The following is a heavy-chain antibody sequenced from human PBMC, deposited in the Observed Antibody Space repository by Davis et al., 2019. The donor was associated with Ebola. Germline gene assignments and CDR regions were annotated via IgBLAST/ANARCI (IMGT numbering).Heavy chain of an antibody. V-gene: IGHV1-2*04. CDR2: INPNSGGT. J-gene: IGHJ4*02. D-gene: IGHD6-13*01. Sequence: AASVKVSCKASGYTFTGYDINWVRQATGQGLEWMGWINPNSGGTNYAQKFQGWVTMTRDTSISTAYMELSRLRSDDTAVYYCATTPRDSSWYYFDYWGQGTLVTVSS. CDR1: GYTFTGYD. CDR3: ATTPRDSSWYYFDY.